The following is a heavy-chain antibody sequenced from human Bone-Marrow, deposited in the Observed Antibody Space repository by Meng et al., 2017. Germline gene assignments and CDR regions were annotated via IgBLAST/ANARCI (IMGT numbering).Heavy chain of an antibody. CDR2: ISSSSSYI. Sequence: GESLKISCAASGFTFSSYSMNWVRQAPGKGLEWVSSISSSSSYIYYADSVKGRFTISRDNAKNSLYLQMNSLRAEDTAVYYCARDLTLYSSGWYAFFDYWGQGTLVTVSS. D-gene: IGHD6-19*01. J-gene: IGHJ4*02. CDR3: ARDLTLYSSGWYAFFDY. CDR1: GFTFSSYS. V-gene: IGHV3-21*01.